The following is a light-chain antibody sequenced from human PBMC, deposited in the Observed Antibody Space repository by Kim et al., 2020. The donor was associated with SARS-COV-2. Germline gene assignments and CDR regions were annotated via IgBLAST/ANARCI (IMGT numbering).Light chain of an antibody. V-gene: IGLV2-8*01. CDR2: EVS. Sequence: GLSVTITCTGTSSDVGAYNYVSWYQQHPGKAPKLMIYEVSKRPSGVPDRFSGSKSGNTASLTVSGLQAEDEADYYCSSYAGSNNLVFGGGTQLTVL. CDR1: SSDVGAYNY. CDR3: SSYAGSNNLV. J-gene: IGLJ2*01.